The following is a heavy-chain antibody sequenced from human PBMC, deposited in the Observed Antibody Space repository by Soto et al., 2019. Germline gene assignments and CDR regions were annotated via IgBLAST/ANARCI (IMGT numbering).Heavy chain of an antibody. CDR1: GFTFTSSA. V-gene: IGHV1-58*01. CDR2: IVVGSGNT. CDR3: AASGYSSGWDIPGTGY. J-gene: IGHJ4*02. Sequence: WASVKVSCKASGFTFTSSAVQWVRQARGQRLEWIGWIVVGSGNTNYAQKFQERVTITRDMSTSTAYMELSSLRSEDTVVYYCAASGYSSGWDIPGTGYWGQGTLVTVSS. D-gene: IGHD6-19*01.